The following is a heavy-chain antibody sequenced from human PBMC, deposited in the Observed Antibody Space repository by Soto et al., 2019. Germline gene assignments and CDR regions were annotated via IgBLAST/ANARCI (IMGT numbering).Heavy chain of an antibody. J-gene: IGHJ4*02. CDR1: GYTFTSYG. CDR3: ARDQYNWKDFDY. Sequence: ASVKVSCKASGYTFTSYGISWVRQAPGQGLEWMGWISAYNGNTNYAQKLQGRVTMTTDTSTSTAHMELRSLRSDDTAVYYCARDQYNWKDFDYWGQGTLVTVSS. D-gene: IGHD1-1*01. V-gene: IGHV1-18*01. CDR2: ISAYNGNT.